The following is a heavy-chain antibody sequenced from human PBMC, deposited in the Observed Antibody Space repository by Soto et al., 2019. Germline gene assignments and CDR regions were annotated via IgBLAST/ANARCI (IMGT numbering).Heavy chain of an antibody. D-gene: IGHD5-18*01. CDR3: ARPGTVDTAMVSHYGMDV. CDR1: GYSFTSYL. CDR2: IDPSDSYT. J-gene: IGHJ6*02. Sequence: GEFLKNSCKGSGYSFTSYLISWVRQMPGKGLEWMGRIDPSDSYTNYSPSFQGHVTISADKSISTAYLQWSSLKASDTAMYYCARPGTVDTAMVSHYGMDVWGQGTTVTVSS. V-gene: IGHV5-10-1*01.